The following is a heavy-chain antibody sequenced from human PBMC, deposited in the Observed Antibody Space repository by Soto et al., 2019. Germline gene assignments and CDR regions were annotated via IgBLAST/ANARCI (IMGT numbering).Heavy chain of an antibody. CDR3: ARTSAAGKYYYGMDV. V-gene: IGHV5-51*01. D-gene: IGHD6-13*01. J-gene: IGHJ6*02. Sequence: AESLKISCKASGYIFTTYWIGWVRQMPGKGLEWMGIIYPGDSDTRYSPSFQGQVTISADKSISTAYLQWSSLKASDTAMYYCARTSAAGKYYYGMDVWGQGTTVTVSS. CDR1: GYIFTTYW. CDR2: IYPGDSDT.